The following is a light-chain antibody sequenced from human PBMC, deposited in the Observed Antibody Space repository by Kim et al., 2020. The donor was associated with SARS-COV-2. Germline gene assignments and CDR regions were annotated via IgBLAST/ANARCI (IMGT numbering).Light chain of an antibody. Sequence: HSALTQPASVSGSPGQSITISCTGTNSDIGGYNYVSWYQHHPGKAPKLLIYDVTKRPSGVSNRFSGSKSGSTASLTISGLQAEDEADYYCSSYTSSKTWLFGGGTQLTVL. J-gene: IGLJ3*02. V-gene: IGLV2-14*03. CDR2: DVT. CDR1: NSDIGGYNY. CDR3: SSYTSSKTWL.